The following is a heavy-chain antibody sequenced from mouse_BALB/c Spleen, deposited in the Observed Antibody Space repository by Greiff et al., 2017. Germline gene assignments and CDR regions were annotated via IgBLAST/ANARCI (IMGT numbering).Heavy chain of an antibody. CDR1: GYTFTSYV. Sequence: LEESGPELVKPGASVKMSCKASGYTFTSYVMHWVKQKPGQGLEWIGYINPYNDGTKYNEKFKGKATLTSDKSSSTAYMELSSLTSEDSAVYYCVRGDWDPWFAYWGQGTLVTVSA. CDR3: VRGDWDPWFAY. V-gene: IGHV1-14*01. D-gene: IGHD4-1*01. CDR2: INPYNDGT. J-gene: IGHJ3*01.